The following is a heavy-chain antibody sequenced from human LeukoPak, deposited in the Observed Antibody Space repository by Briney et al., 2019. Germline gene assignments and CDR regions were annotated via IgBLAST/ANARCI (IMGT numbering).Heavy chain of an antibody. Sequence: ASVKVSCKASGYTFTGYYMHWVRQAPGQGLEWMGWINPNSGGTNYAQKFQGRVTMTRDTSISTAYMELSRLRSDDTAVYYYARDGGIVGAAYFDYWGQGTLVTVSS. D-gene: IGHD1-26*01. CDR1: GYTFTGYY. V-gene: IGHV1-2*02. J-gene: IGHJ4*02. CDR3: ARDGGIVGAAYFDY. CDR2: INPNSGGT.